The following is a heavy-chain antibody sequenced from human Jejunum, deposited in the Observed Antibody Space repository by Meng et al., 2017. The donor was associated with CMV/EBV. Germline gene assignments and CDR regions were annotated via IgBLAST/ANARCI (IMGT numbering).Heavy chain of an antibody. CDR2: ISTYNGNT. V-gene: IGHV1-18*01. D-gene: IGHD2-15*01. Sequence: YAISGVRQAPGQGLEWMGWISTYNGNTNYAQKFQGRVTLTTDTSTTTAYMELRSLRSDDTAVYYCARGALDCSGGSCYHREYYDYWGQGTLVTVSS. CDR3: ARGALDCSGGSCYHREYYDY. J-gene: IGHJ4*02. CDR1: YA.